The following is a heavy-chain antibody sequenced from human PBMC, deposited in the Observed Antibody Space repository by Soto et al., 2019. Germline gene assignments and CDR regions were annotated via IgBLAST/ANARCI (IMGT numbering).Heavy chain of an antibody. D-gene: IGHD3-10*01. Sequence: ASVKVSCKVSGYTLTELSMHWVRQAPGKGLEWMGGFNPEDGETIYAQKFQGRVTMTEDTSTDTAYMELSGLRSEDTAVYYCATDDWGSGKYWGQGTLVTVSS. CDR3: ATDDWGSGKY. CDR1: GYTLTELS. CDR2: FNPEDGET. V-gene: IGHV1-24*01. J-gene: IGHJ4*02.